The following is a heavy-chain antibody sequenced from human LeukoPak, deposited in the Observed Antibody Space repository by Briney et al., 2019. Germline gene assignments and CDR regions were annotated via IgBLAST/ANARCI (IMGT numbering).Heavy chain of an antibody. CDR1: GYNFTNYW. Sequence: GESLKISCKGPGYNFTNYWIGWVRQMPGKGLGWRGIIYPGDSDTRYSPSFQGQVTISADKSISTAYLQWSSLKASDTAMYYCARSAKMYGSGSYYNYFDYWGQGTLVTVSS. CDR2: IYPGDSDT. CDR3: ARSAKMYGSGSYYNYFDY. V-gene: IGHV5-51*01. D-gene: IGHD3-10*01. J-gene: IGHJ4*02.